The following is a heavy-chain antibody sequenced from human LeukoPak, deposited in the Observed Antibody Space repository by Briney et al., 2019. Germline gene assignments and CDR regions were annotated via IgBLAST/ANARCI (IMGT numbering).Heavy chain of an antibody. D-gene: IGHD3-10*01. CDR1: GFTFSSYG. CDR2: IWYDGNNK. CDR3: ARVHYSGSGSYYPYYHYGMDV. Sequence: GGSLRHSCAASGFTFSSYGMHWVRQAPGKGLEWVAVIWYDGNNKYYADSVKGRLTISRDNSKNTLYLQMNSLRAEDTAVYYCARVHYSGSGSYYPYYHYGMDVWGQGTTVTVSS. V-gene: IGHV3-33*01. J-gene: IGHJ6*02.